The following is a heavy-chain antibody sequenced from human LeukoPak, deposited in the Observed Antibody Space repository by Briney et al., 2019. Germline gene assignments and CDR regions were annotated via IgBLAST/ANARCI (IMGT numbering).Heavy chain of an antibody. Sequence: PGGALRLSCAASGFTLSSYWMNWVRQAPGGGLEWVANIKQDGSETYYVDSVKGRFTISRDNAKNSLYLQMSSLRAEDTAVYYCARVQWELRGVGSYFDYWGQGTLVTVSS. D-gene: IGHD1-26*01. CDR1: GFTLSSYW. J-gene: IGHJ4*02. V-gene: IGHV3-7*01. CDR3: ARVQWELRGVGSYFDY. CDR2: IKQDGSET.